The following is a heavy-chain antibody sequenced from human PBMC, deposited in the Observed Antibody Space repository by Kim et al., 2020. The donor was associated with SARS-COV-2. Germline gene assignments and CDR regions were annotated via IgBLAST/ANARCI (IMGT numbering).Heavy chain of an antibody. CDR1: GFTFSSYA. CDR3: ASCASSGWYPRSAVDY. D-gene: IGHD6-19*01. V-gene: IGHV3-30*04. CDR2: ISYDGSNK. Sequence: GGSLRLSCAASGFTFSSYAMHWVRQAPGKGLEWVAVISYDGSNKYYADSVKGRFNISRDNSKNTLYLQMNSLRAEDTAVYYCASCASSGWYPRSAVDYWGEGTVVTVSS. J-gene: IGHJ4*02.